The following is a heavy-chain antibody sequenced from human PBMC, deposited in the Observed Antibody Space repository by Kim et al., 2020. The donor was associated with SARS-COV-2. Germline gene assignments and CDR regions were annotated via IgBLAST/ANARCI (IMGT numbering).Heavy chain of an antibody. CDR3: AKDGPTYDYVWGSYRAENYFDY. J-gene: IGHJ4*02. Sequence: GGSLRLSCAASGFTFSSYAMSWVRQAPGKGLEWVSAISGSGGSTYYADSVKGRFTISRDNSKNTLYLQMNSLRAEDTAVYYCAKDGPTYDYVWGSYRAENYFDYWGQGTLVTVSS. CDR1: GFTFSSYA. D-gene: IGHD3-16*02. V-gene: IGHV3-23*01. CDR2: ISGSGGST.